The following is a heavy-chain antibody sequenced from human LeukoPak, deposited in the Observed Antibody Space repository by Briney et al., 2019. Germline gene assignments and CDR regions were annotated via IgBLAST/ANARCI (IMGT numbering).Heavy chain of an antibody. V-gene: IGHV3-30*18. Sequence: QPGRFLRLSCAASGFTFSNYGMHWVRQAPGKGLEWVAFISYDGSNKYYADSVKGRFTISRDNSKNTLYLQMNSLRAEDTAVYYCAKDPRRYSRTGGYFDYWGQGTLVTVSS. CDR2: ISYDGSNK. D-gene: IGHD6-13*01. CDR1: GFTFSNYG. CDR3: AKDPRRYSRTGGYFDY. J-gene: IGHJ4*02.